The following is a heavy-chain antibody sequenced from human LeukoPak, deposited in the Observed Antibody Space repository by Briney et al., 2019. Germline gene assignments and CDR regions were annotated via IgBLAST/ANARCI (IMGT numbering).Heavy chain of an antibody. CDR3: ARTIAQYSNTWLYYYYGLDV. CDR2: ISAGSEDS. CDR1: GFTFGGYA. J-gene: IGHJ6*02. V-gene: IGHV3-23*01. Sequence: GGSLRLSCVASGFTFGGYAMSWVRQAPGKGLEWVSSISAGSEDSYYADSVKGRFTISRDNSKGTLYLQVNSLRADDTAVYYCARTIAQYSNTWLYYYYGLDVWGQGTTVTVSS. D-gene: IGHD1-7*01.